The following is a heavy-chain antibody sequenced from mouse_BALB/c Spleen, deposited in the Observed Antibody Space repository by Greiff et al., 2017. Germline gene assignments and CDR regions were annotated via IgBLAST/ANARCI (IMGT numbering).Heavy chain of an antibody. V-gene: IGHV3-1*02. CDR3: ASWAHDNPYFDY. D-gene: IGHD4-1*01. Sequence: DVKLQESGPDLVKPSQSLSLTCTVTGYSITSGYSWHWIRQFPGNKLEWMGYIHYSGSTNYNPSLKSRISITRDTSKNQFFLQLNSVTTEDTATYYCASWAHDNPYFDYWGQGTTLTVSS. CDR2: IHYSGST. J-gene: IGHJ2*01. CDR1: GYSITSGYS.